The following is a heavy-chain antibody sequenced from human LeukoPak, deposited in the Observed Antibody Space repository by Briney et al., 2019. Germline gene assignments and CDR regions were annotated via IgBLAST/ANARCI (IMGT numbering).Heavy chain of an antibody. J-gene: IGHJ4*02. CDR1: GFNFSSYW. D-gene: IGHD5-18*01. CDR3: AKDDHGYRNFDY. CDR2: ISGSAAIT. Sequence: GGSLRLPCAASGFNFSSYWMSWVRQAPGKGLEWVSAISGSAAITYYADSVKGRFTISRDNSKNTLYLQMNSLRAEDTALYYCAKDDHGYRNFDYWGQGTLVTVSS. V-gene: IGHV3-23*01.